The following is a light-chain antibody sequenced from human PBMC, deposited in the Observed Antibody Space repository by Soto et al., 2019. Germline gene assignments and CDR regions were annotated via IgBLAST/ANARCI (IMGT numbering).Light chain of an antibody. V-gene: IGKV1-27*01. CDR3: QKYNTPPWT. Sequence: DIQMTQSPSSLSASVGDRVTITCRASQSISNYLAWYHQKPGKVPKLLIYAASTLQLGVPSRFSGSRSGTDFTLTISSLQPEDVGTYYCQKYNTPPWTFGQGTKVEIK. CDR2: AAS. J-gene: IGKJ1*01. CDR1: QSISNY.